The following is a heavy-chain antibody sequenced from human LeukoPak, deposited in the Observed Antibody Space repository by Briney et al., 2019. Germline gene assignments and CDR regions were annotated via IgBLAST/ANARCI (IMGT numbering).Heavy chain of an antibody. CDR3: ARYNSRGQAVAGILYNWFDP. D-gene: IGHD6-19*01. CDR1: GYSFTSGW. J-gene: IGHJ5*02. Sequence: GESLKISCKGSGYSFTSGWVAWVRQMPGKGLEWMGIIYPGDSDTRYSPSLQGQVTISVDKSISTAYLQWSSLKASDSGIYYCARYNSRGQAVAGILYNWFDPWGQGTLVTVSS. V-gene: IGHV5-51*03. CDR2: IYPGDSDT.